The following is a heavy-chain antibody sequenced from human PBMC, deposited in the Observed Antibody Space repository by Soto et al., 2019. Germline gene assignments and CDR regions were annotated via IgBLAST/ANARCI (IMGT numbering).Heavy chain of an antibody. V-gene: IGHV4-34*01. CDR1: GGSFSGYY. J-gene: IGHJ6*02. CDR2: INHSGST. CDR3: ARGARQGYCSSTSCYWMGYGMDV. Sequence: SETLSLTCAVYGGSFSGYYWSWIRQPPGKGLEWIGEINHSGSTNYNPSLKGRVTISVDTSKNQFSLKLSSVTAADTAVYYCARGARQGYCSSTSCYWMGYGMDVWGQGTTVTV. D-gene: IGHD2-2*01.